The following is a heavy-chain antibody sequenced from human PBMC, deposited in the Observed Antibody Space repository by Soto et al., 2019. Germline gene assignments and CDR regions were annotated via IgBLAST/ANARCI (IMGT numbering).Heavy chain of an antibody. CDR1: GIAFSGYA. V-gene: IGHV3-23*01. J-gene: IGHJ4*02. D-gene: IGHD5-18*01. Sequence: GGSLRLSCAASGIAFSGYAMSWVRQAPGKGLEWVSAISGGSTNTYYGDSVKGRFTISRDSSKNTLYLQMNSLRAEDTAVYYCVKDREYSYGLIFDYWGQGTPVTVSS. CDR3: VKDREYSYGLIFDY. CDR2: ISGGSTNT.